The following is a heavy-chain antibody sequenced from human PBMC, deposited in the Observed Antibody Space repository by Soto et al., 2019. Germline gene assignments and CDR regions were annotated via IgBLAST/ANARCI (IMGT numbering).Heavy chain of an antibody. CDR1: GVSIISGGYS. CDR3: ARGGVDYYDSSGYYFSPYYFDY. J-gene: IGHJ4*02. Sequence: TLSLTCAVSGVSIISGGYSWGWIRKPPGKGLEWIGYIYHSGSTYYNPSLKSRVTISVDRSKNQFSLKLSSVTAADTAVYYCARGGVDYYDSSGYYFSPYYFDYWGQGTLVTVSS. D-gene: IGHD3-22*01. V-gene: IGHV4-30-2*01. CDR2: IYHSGST.